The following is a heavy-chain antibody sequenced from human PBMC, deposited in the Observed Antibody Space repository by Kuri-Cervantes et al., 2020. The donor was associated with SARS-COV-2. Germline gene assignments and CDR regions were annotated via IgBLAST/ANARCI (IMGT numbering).Heavy chain of an antibody. CDR1: GFTFSSYN. CDR3: ARGARSIAAHHAFDI. D-gene: IGHD6-6*01. V-gene: IGHV3-21*01. CDR2: ISSSRNYI. J-gene: IGHJ3*02. Sequence: GESLKISCAASGFTFSSYNMNWVRQAPGKGLEWVSSISSSRNYIYYADSVRGRFTISRDNAKNSLYLQMNSLRAEDTAVYYCARGARSIAAHHAFDIWGQGTMVTVSS.